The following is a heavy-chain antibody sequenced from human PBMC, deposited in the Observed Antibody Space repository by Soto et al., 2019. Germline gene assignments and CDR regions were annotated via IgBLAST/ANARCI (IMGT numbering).Heavy chain of an antibody. CDR1: GGSISSSSYY. Sequence: SETLSLTCTVSGGSISSSSYYWGWIRQPPGKGLEWIGSIFYSGSTYYNPSLKSRVTISVDTSKNQFSLKLSSVTAADTAVYFCVRGVLSWGQGTLVTVSS. CDR2: IFYSGST. J-gene: IGHJ1*01. V-gene: IGHV4-39*07. CDR3: VRGVLS. D-gene: IGHD3-10*01.